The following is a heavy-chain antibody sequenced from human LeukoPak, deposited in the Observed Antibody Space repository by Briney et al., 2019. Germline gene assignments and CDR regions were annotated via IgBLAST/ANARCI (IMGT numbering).Heavy chain of an antibody. CDR2: ISAYNGNT. CDR1: GYTFTSYG. V-gene: IGHV1-18*01. CDR3: ARGYHDFSGYWLSYFDY. D-gene: IGHD3-22*01. J-gene: IGHJ4*02. Sequence: GASVKVSCKASGYTFTSYGISWVRQAPGQGLEWMGWISAYNGNTNYAQKLQGRVTMTTDTSTSTAYMELRSLRSDDTAVYYCARGYHDFSGYWLSYFDYWGQGTLVTVSS.